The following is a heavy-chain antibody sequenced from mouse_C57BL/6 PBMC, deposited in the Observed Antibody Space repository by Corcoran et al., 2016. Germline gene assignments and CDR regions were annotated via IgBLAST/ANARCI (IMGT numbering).Heavy chain of an antibody. CDR2: IYPGSGNT. D-gene: IGHD2-1*01. J-gene: IGHJ4*01. CDR1: GYTFTDYY. V-gene: IGHV1-84*01. CDR3: ARQQIYYGNPYAMDY. Sequence: QIQLQQSGPELVKPGASVRISCKASGYTFTDYYINWVKQRPGQGLEWIGWIYPGSGNTKYNEKFKGKATLTVDTSSSTAYMQLSSLTSEDSAVYFCARQQIYYGNPYAMDYWGQGTSVTVSS.